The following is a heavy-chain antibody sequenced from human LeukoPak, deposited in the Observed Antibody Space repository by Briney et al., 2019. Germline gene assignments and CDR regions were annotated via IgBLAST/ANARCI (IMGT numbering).Heavy chain of an antibody. CDR2: INTDGSST. V-gene: IGHV3-74*01. CDR1: GFTFSSYW. D-gene: IGHD3-10*01. Sequence: GGSLRLSCAASGFTFSSYWMHWVRQALGKGLVWVSRINTDGSSTSYADSVKGRFAISRDNAKNTLYLQMNSLRAEDTAVYYCAIQVRGGLNYWGQGTLVTVSS. CDR3: AIQVRGGLNY. J-gene: IGHJ4*02.